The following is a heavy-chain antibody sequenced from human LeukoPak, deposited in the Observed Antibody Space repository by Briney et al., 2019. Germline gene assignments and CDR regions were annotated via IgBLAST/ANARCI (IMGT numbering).Heavy chain of an antibody. D-gene: IGHD1-26*01. CDR1: GFTFSTYS. Sequence: GGSLRLSCAAYGFTFSTYSMNWVRQAPGKGLEWVSFITSSGNSMSYADSVKGRFTISRDNAKNSLYLQMNSLRAEDTAVYYCARDIGGSYTAIDYWGQETLVTVSS. CDR3: ARDIGGSYTAIDY. CDR2: ITSSGNSM. V-gene: IGHV3-48*04. J-gene: IGHJ4*02.